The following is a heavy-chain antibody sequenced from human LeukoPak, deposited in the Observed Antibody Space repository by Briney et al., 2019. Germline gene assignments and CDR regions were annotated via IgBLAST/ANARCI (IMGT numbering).Heavy chain of an antibody. V-gene: IGHV1-46*01. CDR3: ARWGYSYGHYYYYYYMDV. D-gene: IGHD5-18*01. J-gene: IGHJ6*03. CDR2: INPSGGST. Sequence: GASVKVSCKASGYTFTSYYMHWVRQAPGQGLEWMGIINPSGGSTSYAQKFQGRVTMTRNTSISTAYMELSSLRSEDTAVYYCARWGYSYGHYYYYYYMDVWGKGTTVTISS. CDR1: GYTFTSYY.